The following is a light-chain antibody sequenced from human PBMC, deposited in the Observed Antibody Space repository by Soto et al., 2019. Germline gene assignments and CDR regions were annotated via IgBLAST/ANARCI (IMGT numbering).Light chain of an antibody. CDR2: AAS. CDR1: QGISNY. Sequence: DIQMTQSPSSLSASVGGRDTITCRASQGISNYLAWYQHEPGKVPKLLIYAASTLQSGVPSRFSGSGSGTEFTLTISSLQPEDVTTYYCQKYNSAPLTFGGGTKVEIK. V-gene: IGKV1-27*01. J-gene: IGKJ4*01. CDR3: QKYNSAPLT.